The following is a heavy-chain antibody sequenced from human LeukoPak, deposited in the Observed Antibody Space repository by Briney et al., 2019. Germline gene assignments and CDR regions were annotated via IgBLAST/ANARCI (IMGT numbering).Heavy chain of an antibody. V-gene: IGHV4-34*01. J-gene: IGHJ4*02. CDR3: AGAPAYYYDSSGSFDY. CDR1: GGSFSGYY. CDR2: INHSGST. D-gene: IGHD3-22*01. Sequence: SETLSLTCAVYGGSFSGYYWSWIRQPSGKGLEWIGEINHSGSTNYNPSLKSRVTISVDTSKNQFSLKLSSVTAADTAVYYCAGAPAYYYDSSGSFDYWGQGTLVTVSS.